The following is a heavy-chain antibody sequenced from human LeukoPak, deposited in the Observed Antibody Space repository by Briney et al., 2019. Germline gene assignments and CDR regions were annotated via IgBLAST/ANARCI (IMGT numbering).Heavy chain of an antibody. CDR1: GYTFTRYY. CDR3: ARAWFGELFLDY. D-gene: IGHD3-10*01. J-gene: IGHJ4*02. Sequence: GASVKVSCKASGYTFTRYYMHWVRQAPGQGLEWMGWINPNSGGTNYAQKFQGWVTMTRDTSISTAYMELSRLRSDDTAVYYCARAWFGELFLDYWGQGTLVTVSS. CDR2: INPNSGGT. V-gene: IGHV1-2*04.